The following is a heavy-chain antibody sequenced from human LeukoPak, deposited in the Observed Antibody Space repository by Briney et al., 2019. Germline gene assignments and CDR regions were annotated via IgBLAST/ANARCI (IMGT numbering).Heavy chain of an antibody. D-gene: IGHD6-13*01. CDR1: GFTFSSYW. CDR3: ARDFQITAYSSSWYTPPDY. Sequence: PGGSLRLSCAASGFTFSSYWMSWVRQAPGKGLEWVANIKQDGSEKYYVDSVKGRFTISRDNAKNSLYLQMNSLRAEDTAVYYCARDFQITAYSSSWYTPPDYWGQGTLVTVSS. J-gene: IGHJ4*02. CDR2: IKQDGSEK. V-gene: IGHV3-7*01.